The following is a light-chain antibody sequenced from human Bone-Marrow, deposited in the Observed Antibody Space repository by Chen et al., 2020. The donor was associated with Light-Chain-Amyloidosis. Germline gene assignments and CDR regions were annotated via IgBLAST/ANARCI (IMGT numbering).Light chain of an antibody. Sequence: HSSPTTPDSASGSPGPALTIPCTGTSSDVGSYNHVSWYQQHPGKAPKLMIYEVSKRPSGVSNRFSGSKSGNTASLTISGLQAEDEADYYCCSYAGSSTLVFGGGTKLTVL. V-gene: IGLV2-23*02. J-gene: IGLJ3*02. CDR2: EVS. CDR1: SSDVGSYNH. CDR3: CSYAGSSTLV.